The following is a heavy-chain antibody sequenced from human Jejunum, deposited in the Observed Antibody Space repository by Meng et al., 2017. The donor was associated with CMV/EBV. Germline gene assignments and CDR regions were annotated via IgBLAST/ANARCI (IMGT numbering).Heavy chain of an antibody. CDR3: ATEPGVASAGKIDY. CDR2: ISRTSTYI. J-gene: IGHJ4*02. V-gene: IGHV3-21*01. Sequence: SDLTLSSYSIHWVRQAPGKGLEWVSSISRTSTYIYYADFVKGRFTISRDNTRNSVYLQMNSLGADDTAVYFCATEPGVASAGKIDYWGPGTLVTVSS. CDR1: DLTLSSYS. D-gene: IGHD6-13*01.